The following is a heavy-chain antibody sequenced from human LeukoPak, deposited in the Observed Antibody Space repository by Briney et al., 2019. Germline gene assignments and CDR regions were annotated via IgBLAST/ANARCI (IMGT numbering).Heavy chain of an antibody. CDR1: AYTFTSYD. V-gene: IGHV1-8*01. Sequence: ASVKVSCKASAYTFTSYDINWVRQATGQGLEWMGWMNPNSGNTGYAQKVQGRVTMTRNTSISTAYMELSSLRSEDTAVYYCARSTIHPGYSFDYWGQGTLVTVSS. CDR2: MNPNSGNT. J-gene: IGHJ4*02. D-gene: IGHD2-21*01. CDR3: ARSTIHPGYSFDY.